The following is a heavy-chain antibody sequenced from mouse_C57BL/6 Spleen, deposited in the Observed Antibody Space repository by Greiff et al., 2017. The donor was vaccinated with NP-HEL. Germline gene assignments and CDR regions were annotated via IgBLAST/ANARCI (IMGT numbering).Heavy chain of an antibody. CDR3: ARLDSSGLYYFDY. Sequence: VQVVESGPELVKPGASVKISCKASGYAFSSSWMNWVKQRPGKGLEWIGRIYPGDGDTNYNGKFKGKATLTADKSSSTAYMQLSSLTSEDSAVYFCARLDSSGLYYFDYWGQGTTLTVSS. D-gene: IGHD3-2*02. CDR2: IYPGDGDT. J-gene: IGHJ2*01. CDR1: GYAFSSSW. V-gene: IGHV1-82*01.